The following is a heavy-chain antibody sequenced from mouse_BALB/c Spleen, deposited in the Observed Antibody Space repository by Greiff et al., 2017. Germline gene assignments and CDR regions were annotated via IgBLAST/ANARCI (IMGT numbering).Heavy chain of an antibody. CDR3: KGYGNYGGFDY. D-gene: IGHD2-1*01. J-gene: IGHJ2*01. Sequence: AQLQQSGAELVRSGASVKLSCTASGFNIKDYYMHWVKQRPEQGLEWIGWIDPENGDTEYAPKFQGKATMTADTSSNTAYLQLSSLTSEDTAVYYCKGYGNYGGFDYWGQGTTLTVSS. CDR1: GFNIKDYY. CDR2: IDPENGDT. V-gene: IGHV14-4*02.